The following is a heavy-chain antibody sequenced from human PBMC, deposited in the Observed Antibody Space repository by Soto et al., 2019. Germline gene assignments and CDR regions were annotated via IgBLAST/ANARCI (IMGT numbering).Heavy chain of an antibody. V-gene: IGHV1-69*13. CDR2: IIPIFGTA. J-gene: IGHJ6*02. Sequence: SVKVSCKASGGTFSIYAISWVRQAPGRGLEWMGGIIPIFGTANYAQKFQGRVTITADESTSTAYMELSSLRSEDTAVYYCARAEDTAMGDYYYYGMDVWGQGTTVTVSS. CDR3: ARAEDTAMGDYYYYGMDV. CDR1: GGTFSIYA. D-gene: IGHD5-18*01.